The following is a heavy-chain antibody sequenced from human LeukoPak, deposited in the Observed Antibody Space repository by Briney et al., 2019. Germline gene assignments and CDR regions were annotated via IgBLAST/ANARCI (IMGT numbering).Heavy chain of an antibody. Sequence: ASVKVSCKPSGHTFTTYGISWVRPAPGQGLEWVGWISAYNGNTNYAQRLQGRVTMTTDTSTNTAYLELSSLRSDDTAVYYCASSGLAATLYYFDSWGQGTLVTVSS. V-gene: IGHV1-18*01. CDR1: GHTFTTYG. CDR2: ISAYNGNT. D-gene: IGHD6-13*01. J-gene: IGHJ4*02. CDR3: ASSGLAATLYYFDS.